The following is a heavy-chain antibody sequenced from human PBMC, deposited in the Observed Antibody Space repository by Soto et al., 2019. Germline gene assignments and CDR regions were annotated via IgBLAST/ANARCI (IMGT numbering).Heavy chain of an antibody. Sequence: QVQLVQSGAEVKKPGSSVKVSCKASGGTFSSYAISWVRQAPGQGLEWMGGIIPIFGTADYAQKFQGRGTLTADESTSTAYMQMSSLRSEDTAFYYCASNGFGETYYYGMDVWGQGATVTVSS. CDR3: ASNGFGETYYYGMDV. CDR1: GGTFSSYA. J-gene: IGHJ6*02. V-gene: IGHV1-69*12. D-gene: IGHD3-10*01. CDR2: IIPIFGTA.